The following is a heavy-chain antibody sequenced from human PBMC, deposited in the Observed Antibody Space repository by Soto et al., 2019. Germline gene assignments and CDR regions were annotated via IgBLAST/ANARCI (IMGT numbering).Heavy chain of an antibody. Sequence: EVQLLESGGGLVQPGGSLRLSCVASGHTFHSYAMSWVRQAPGKGLEWVSGISGSGGSTYYADSVRGRFPISRDDSKNTLYLHMNRRRAVDTAVYYCAKVSRGIGVVPAALNWGQGTRVTVSS. CDR1: GHTFHSYA. CDR3: AKVSRGIGVVPAALN. J-gene: IGHJ4*02. D-gene: IGHD2-2*01. CDR2: ISGSGGST. V-gene: IGHV3-23*01.